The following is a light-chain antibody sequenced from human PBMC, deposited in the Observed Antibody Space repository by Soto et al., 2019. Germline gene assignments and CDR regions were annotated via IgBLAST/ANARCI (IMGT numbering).Light chain of an antibody. CDR2: DAS. CDR3: QQRSNWRT. V-gene: IGKV3-11*01. J-gene: IGKJ1*01. Sequence: DSVMTQSPLSLPVTPGEPASISCRSSQSLLNSNGYNYLAWYQQKPGQAPRLLIYDASNRATGVPSRFSGGGSGTDFTLTITGLEPEDFAVYYCQQRSNWRTFGQGTKVDIK. CDR1: QSLLNSNGYNY.